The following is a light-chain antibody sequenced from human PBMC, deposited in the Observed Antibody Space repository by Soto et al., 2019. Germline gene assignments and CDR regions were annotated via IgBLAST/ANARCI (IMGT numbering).Light chain of an antibody. CDR1: TSNIGTNY. Sequence: QSVLTQPPSASGAPGQRVTISCSGRTSNIGTNYVFWYQHLPGTAPKLLIYRNDQRPSGVPDRFSGSKSGTSASLAISGLRSEDEADYYCAAWDDSLSVGVFGGGTKVTVL. CDR3: AAWDDSLSVGV. V-gene: IGLV1-47*01. J-gene: IGLJ3*02. CDR2: RND.